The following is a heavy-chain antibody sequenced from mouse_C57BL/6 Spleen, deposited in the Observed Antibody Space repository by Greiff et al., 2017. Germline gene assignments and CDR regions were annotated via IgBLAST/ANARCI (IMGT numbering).Heavy chain of an antibody. CDR1: GYAFTNYL. J-gene: IGHJ3*01. CDR3: ARASSGYWFAY. CDR2: INPGSGGT. Sequence: VQLQESGAELVRPGTSVKVSCKASGYAFTNYLIEWVKQRPGQGLEWIGVINPGSGGTNYNEKFKGKATLTADKSSSTAYMQLSCLTSEDSAVYFCARASSGYWFAYWGQGTLVTVSA. D-gene: IGHD3-2*02. V-gene: IGHV1-54*01.